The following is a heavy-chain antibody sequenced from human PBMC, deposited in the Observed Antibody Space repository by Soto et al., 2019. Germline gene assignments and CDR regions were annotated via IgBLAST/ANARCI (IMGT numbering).Heavy chain of an antibody. CDR2: IYWDDDK. CDR3: AHRSLITMIVGRTFDY. V-gene: IGHV2-5*02. J-gene: IGHJ4*02. D-gene: IGHD3-22*01. Sequence: SGPTLVNPTQTLTLTCTFSGFSLSTSGVGVGWIRQPPGKALEWLALIYWDDDKRYSPSLKSRLTITKDTSKNRVVLTMTNMDPVDTATYYCAHRSLITMIVGRTFDYWGQGTLVTVSS. CDR1: GFSLSTSGVG.